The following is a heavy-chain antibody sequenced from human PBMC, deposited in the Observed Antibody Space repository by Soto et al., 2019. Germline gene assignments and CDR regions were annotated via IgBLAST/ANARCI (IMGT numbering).Heavy chain of an antibody. CDR1: GGSFSGYY. Sequence: QVQLQQWGAGLLKPSETLYLTCAVYGGSFSGYYWSWIRQPPGKGLEWIGEINHSGSTNYNPSLKSRVTISVDTSKNQFSLKLSSVTAADTAVYYCARGLTMVRGVTGGWFDPWGQGTLVTVSS. V-gene: IGHV4-34*01. CDR3: ARGLTMVRGVTGGWFDP. D-gene: IGHD3-10*01. CDR2: INHSGST. J-gene: IGHJ5*02.